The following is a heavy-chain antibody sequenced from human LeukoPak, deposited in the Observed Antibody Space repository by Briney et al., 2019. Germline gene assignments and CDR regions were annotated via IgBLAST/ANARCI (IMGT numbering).Heavy chain of an antibody. D-gene: IGHD5-18*01. J-gene: IGHJ5*02. CDR2: ISHDGSNK. CDR1: GTFFSGYS. Sequence: PGESLRLSCIISGTFFSGYSMVWVRQAAGKGLEWVTVISHDGSNKHYAESVKGRFTISRDDPTNTLYLQMNGLRIEDTAVYYCAKIGNGYTHGGGFGPWGQGTLVTVSS. CDR3: AKIGNGYTHGGGFGP. V-gene: IGHV3-30-3*02.